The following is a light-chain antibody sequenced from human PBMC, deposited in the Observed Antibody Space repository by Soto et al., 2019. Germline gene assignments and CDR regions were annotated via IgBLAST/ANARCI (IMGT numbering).Light chain of an antibody. CDR3: QQYDNLPL. CDR2: DAS. J-gene: IGKJ3*01. V-gene: IGKV1-33*01. CDR1: QDISNY. Sequence: DIQMTQSPSSLSASVGDRVTITCQASQDISNYLNWYQQKPGKAPKLLTYDASNLETVVPSRFSGSGSGTDFTFTISSLQPEDIATYYFQQYDNLPLFGPGTKVDIK.